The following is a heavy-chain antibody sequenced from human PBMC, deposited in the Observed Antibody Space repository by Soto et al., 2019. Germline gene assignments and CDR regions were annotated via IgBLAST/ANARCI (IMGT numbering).Heavy chain of an antibody. D-gene: IGHD6-6*01. CDR1: GGTFSSYA. CDR3: ARGYSSSSDPFDY. J-gene: IGHJ4*02. CDR2: VIPIVGTP. Sequence: ASVKVSCKASGGTFSSYAISWVRQAPGQGLEWMGGVIPIVGTPNYAQKFQGRVTITADESTSTVYMELSSLISEDTAVYFCARGYSSSSDPFDYWGQGTLVPVSS. V-gene: IGHV1-69*13.